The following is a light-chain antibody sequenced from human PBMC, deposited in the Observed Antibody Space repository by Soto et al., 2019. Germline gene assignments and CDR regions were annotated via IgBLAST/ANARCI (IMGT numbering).Light chain of an antibody. V-gene: IGKV4-1*01. CDR1: QSLLYNKNY. CDR3: QQYYTTPQT. J-gene: IGKJ1*01. Sequence: DIVMTQSPDSLAVSLGERATINCKSSQSLLYNKNYLAWYQQKPGQPPKLLIYWASTRESGVPDRFSGSGSGTDFTLPISSLQADDVAVYYCQQYYTTPQTFGQGTKVEIK. CDR2: WAS.